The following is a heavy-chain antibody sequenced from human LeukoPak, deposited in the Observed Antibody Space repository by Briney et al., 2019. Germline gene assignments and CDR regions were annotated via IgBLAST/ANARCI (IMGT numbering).Heavy chain of an antibody. J-gene: IGHJ6*02. V-gene: IGHV4-4*07. Sequence: PSETLSLTCTVSGGSISSYYWSWIRQPAGKGLEWFGRIYTSGSTNYNPFLKSRVTMSVDTPKNQFSLKLSSVTAADTAVYYCAGDSNWNDGNFYYYGMDVWGQGTTVTVSS. CDR1: GGSISSYY. CDR3: AGDSNWNDGNFYYYGMDV. D-gene: IGHD1-1*01. CDR2: IYTSGST.